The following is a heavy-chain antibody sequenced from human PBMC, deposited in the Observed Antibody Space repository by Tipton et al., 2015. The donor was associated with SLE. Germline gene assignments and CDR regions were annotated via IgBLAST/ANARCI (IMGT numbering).Heavy chain of an antibody. CDR2: ISYDGSNK. Sequence: SLRLSCAASGFTFSSHAMHWVRQAPGKGLEWVAVISYDGSNKYYADSVKGRFTISRHNSKNTLYLQMNSLRAEDTAVYYCARGDSSGSGGACDLWGQGTMVTVSS. CDR1: GFTFSSHA. V-gene: IGHV3-30*04. CDR3: ARGDSSGSGGACDL. D-gene: IGHD3-22*01. J-gene: IGHJ3*01.